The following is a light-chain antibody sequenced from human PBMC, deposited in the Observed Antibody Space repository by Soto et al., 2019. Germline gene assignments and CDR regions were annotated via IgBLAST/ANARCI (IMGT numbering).Light chain of an antibody. CDR1: QSVTDW. V-gene: IGKV1-5*01. CDR2: DAS. CDR3: QQYYRSRT. J-gene: IGKJ2*02. Sequence: DIQLTQSPSTLSASVGDRVTITCRASQSVTDWLAWYQQKPGKAPKLLIYDASSLESGVPSRFSGSGSGTEFSLTISSLQPDDFATYYCQQYYRSRTFGQGTK.